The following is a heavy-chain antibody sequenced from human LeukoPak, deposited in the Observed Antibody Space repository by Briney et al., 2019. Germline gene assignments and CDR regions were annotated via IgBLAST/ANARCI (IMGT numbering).Heavy chain of an antibody. Sequence: GGSLRLSCAVSGINFRGYWMAWVRQAPGKGLEWVANMKQDGSEKYYVDSVKGRFTISRDNAKNSLYLEMNSLRVEDTAVYYCARGLGHTGYDLYDYWGQGTLVTVSS. CDR1: GINFRGYW. J-gene: IGHJ4*02. CDR3: ARGLGHTGYDLYDY. D-gene: IGHD5-12*01. V-gene: IGHV3-7*01. CDR2: MKQDGSEK.